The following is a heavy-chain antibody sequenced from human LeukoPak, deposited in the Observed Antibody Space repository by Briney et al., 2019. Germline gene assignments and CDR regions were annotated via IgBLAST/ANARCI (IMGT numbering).Heavy chain of an antibody. CDR1: GFTFSSNW. D-gene: IGHD1-26*01. CDR3: IRDLGGRSGH. CDR2: SNEDGSTT. J-gene: IGHJ4*02. Sequence: GGSLRLSCAASGFTFSSNWMHWVRQAPGKGLVWVSRSNEDGSTTNYADSVKGRFTISRDNAKNTLYLQMSSLTAEDTAVYYCIRDLGGRSGHWGQGTLVTVSS. V-gene: IGHV3-74*01.